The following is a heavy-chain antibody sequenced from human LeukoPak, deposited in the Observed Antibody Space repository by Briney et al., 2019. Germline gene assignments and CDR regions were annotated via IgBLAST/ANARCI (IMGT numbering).Heavy chain of an antibody. J-gene: IGHJ4*02. D-gene: IGHD3-22*01. CDR1: XXXXXXXX. CDR2: ISYDGSNK. V-gene: IGHV3-30-3*01. CDR3: ATDREYYYDSLVY. Sequence: GXSLRLSCAAXXXXXXXXXMXXXRXXXXXXXXXXXVISYDGSNKYYADSVKGRFSISRDNSKNTLYLQMNSLRAEDTAVYYCATDREYYYDSLVYWGRGTLVTVSS.